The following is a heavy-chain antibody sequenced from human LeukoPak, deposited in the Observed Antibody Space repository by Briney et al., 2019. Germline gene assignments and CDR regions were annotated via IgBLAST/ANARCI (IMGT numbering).Heavy chain of an antibody. J-gene: IGHJ4*02. D-gene: IGHD2-21*02. CDR1: GFTFSSYS. CDR3: ARGCGGDCYFFDY. V-gene: IGHV3-21*01. CDR2: ISSSSSYI. Sequence: PGGSLRLSCAASGFTFSSYSMNWVRQAPGKGPEWVSSISSSSSYIYYADSVKGRFTISRDNAKNSLYLQMNSLRAEDTAVYYCARGCGGDCYFFDYWGQGTLVTVSS.